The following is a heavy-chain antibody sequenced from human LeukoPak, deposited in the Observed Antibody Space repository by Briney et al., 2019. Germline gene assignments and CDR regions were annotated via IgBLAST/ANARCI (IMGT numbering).Heavy chain of an antibody. D-gene: IGHD3-9*01. Sequence: SETLSLTCTVSGGSISSYYWSWIRQPPGKGLEWIGYIYYSGSTNYNPSLKSRVTISVDTSKNQFSLKLTSVTAADTAVYYCARVQYYDIFGIDYYYYYYMDVWGKGTTVTISS. CDR3: ARVQYYDIFGIDYYYYYYMDV. V-gene: IGHV4-59*01. J-gene: IGHJ6*03. CDR2: IYYSGST. CDR1: GGSISSYY.